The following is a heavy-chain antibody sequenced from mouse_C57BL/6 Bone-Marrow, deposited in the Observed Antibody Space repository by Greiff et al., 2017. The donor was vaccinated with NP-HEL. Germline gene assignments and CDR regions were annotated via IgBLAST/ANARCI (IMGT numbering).Heavy chain of an antibody. J-gene: IGHJ3*01. D-gene: IGHD1-1*01. V-gene: IGHV6-3*01. CDR3: TIYYYGSEAY. CDR2: IRLKSDNYAT. CDR1: GFTFSNYW. Sequence: EVKVEESGGGLVQPGGSMKLSCVASGFTFSNYWMNWVRQSPEKGLEWVAQIRLKSDNYATHYAESVKGRFTISRDDSKSSVYLQMNNLRAEDTGIYYCTIYYYGSEAYWGQGTLVTVSA.